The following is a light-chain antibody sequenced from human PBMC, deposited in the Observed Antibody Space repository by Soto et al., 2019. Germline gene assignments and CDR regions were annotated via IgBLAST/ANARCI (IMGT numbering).Light chain of an antibody. Sequence: DNQMTQSPPSLSASVGDRVTITCRASQGIGKSLAWYQQKPGKVPNLLIYATSTLQSGVPSRFSGSASGTHFTLTISSLQPEDVATYYCQKYDIAPWTFGQGTKVVIK. CDR2: ATS. J-gene: IGKJ1*01. CDR3: QKYDIAPWT. V-gene: IGKV1-27*01. CDR1: QGIGKS.